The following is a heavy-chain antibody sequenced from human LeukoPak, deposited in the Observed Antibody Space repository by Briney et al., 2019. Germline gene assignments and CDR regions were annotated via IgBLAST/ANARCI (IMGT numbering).Heavy chain of an antibody. CDR2: IWYDGSNK. J-gene: IGHJ4*02. CDR1: GFTFSSYG. D-gene: IGHD1-1*01. V-gene: IGHV3-33*06. Sequence: SGRSLRLSCAASGFTFSSYGMHWVRQAPGKGLEWVAVIWYDGSNKYYADSAKGRFTISRDNSKNTLYLQMNSLRAEDTAVYYCAKAAGNVLAYYFDYWGQGTLVTVSS. CDR3: AKAAGNVLAYYFDY.